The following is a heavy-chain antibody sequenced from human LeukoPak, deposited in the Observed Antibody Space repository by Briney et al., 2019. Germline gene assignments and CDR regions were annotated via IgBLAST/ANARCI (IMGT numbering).Heavy chain of an antibody. CDR2: ISGSGGST. CDR1: GFTFSSYG. Sequence: GGSLRLSCTASGFTFSSYGMTCVRQAPGKGLEWVSAISGSGGSTYYADSVKGRFTISRDNSKNTLYLQMNSLKTEDTAIYYCVIERAGAFENWGQGTLVTVSS. D-gene: IGHD6-19*01. CDR3: VIERAGAFEN. J-gene: IGHJ4*02. V-gene: IGHV3-23*01.